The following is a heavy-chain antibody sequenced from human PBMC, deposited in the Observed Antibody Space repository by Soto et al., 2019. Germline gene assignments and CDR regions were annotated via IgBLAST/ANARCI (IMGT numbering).Heavy chain of an antibody. CDR2: INHSGST. CDR1: GGSFSGYY. J-gene: IGHJ3*02. Sequence: PSETLSLTCAVYGGSFSGYYWTWIRQPPGTGLEWIGEINHSGSTNYNPSLKSRVTISVDTSKNQFSLKLSSVTAADTAVYYCARTYDDSGPNSGGYGFDIWGPGTMVTVSS. CDR3: ARTYDDSGPNSGGYGFDI. V-gene: IGHV4-34*01. D-gene: IGHD3-22*01.